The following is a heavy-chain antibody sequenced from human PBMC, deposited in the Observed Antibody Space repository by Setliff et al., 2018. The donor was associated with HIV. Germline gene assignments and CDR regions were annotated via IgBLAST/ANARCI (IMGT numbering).Heavy chain of an antibody. CDR3: AQLGMVDDFDY. CDR2: INTSGLT. Sequence: SETLSLTCSVSGDSLSSDNYYWSWIRQSAGKGLEWIGRINTSGLTNYNPSLKSRVTISVDTSKNQVSLKLSSVTASDTAVYYCAQLGMVDDFDYWGQGTLVTVSS. J-gene: IGHJ4*02. V-gene: IGHV4-61*02. D-gene: IGHD1-1*01. CDR1: GDSLSSDNYY.